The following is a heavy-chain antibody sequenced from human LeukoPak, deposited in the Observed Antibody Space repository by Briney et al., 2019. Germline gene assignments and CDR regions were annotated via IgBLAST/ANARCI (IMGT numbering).Heavy chain of an antibody. CDR3: ATTRRITIFGVVQPFDY. CDR2: FDPEDGET. Sequence: GASVKVSCKVSGYTLTELSMHWVRQAPGKGLEWMGGFDPEDGETIYAQKFQGRVTMTGDTSTDTAYMELSSLRSEDTAVYYCATTRRITIFGVVQPFDYWGQGTLVTVSS. CDR1: GYTLTELS. J-gene: IGHJ4*02. D-gene: IGHD3-3*01. V-gene: IGHV1-24*01.